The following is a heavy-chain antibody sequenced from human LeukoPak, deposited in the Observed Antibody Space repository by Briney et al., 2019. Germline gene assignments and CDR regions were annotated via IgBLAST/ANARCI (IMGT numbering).Heavy chain of an antibody. Sequence: GRSLRLSCAASGFTFSNYAIHWVRQAPGKGLEWVAVISYDGSNKYYADSVKGRFTISRANAKTSRYLQMNSPRAEDTAVYYCAELGITMIGGVWGKGTTVTISS. V-gene: IGHV3-30*04. CDR3: AELGITMIGGV. J-gene: IGHJ6*04. CDR2: ISYDGSNK. D-gene: IGHD3-10*02. CDR1: GFTFSNYA.